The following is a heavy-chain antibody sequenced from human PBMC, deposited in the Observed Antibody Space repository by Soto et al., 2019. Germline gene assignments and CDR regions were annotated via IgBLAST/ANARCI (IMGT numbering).Heavy chain of an antibody. CDR1: GGSVSSGSYY. D-gene: IGHD6-13*01. Sequence: SETLSLTCTVSGGSVSSGSYYWSWIRQPPGKGLEWIGYVYYSGSTNYNPSLKSRVTISVDTSKNQFSLKPSSVTAADTAVYYCARLDGYSSSWYMGEFDYWGQGTLVTVSS. J-gene: IGHJ4*02. V-gene: IGHV4-61*01. CDR3: ARLDGYSSSWYMGEFDY. CDR2: VYYSGST.